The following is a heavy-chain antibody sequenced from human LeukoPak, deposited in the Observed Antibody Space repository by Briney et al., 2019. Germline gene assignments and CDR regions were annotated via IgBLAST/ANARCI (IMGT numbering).Heavy chain of an antibody. Sequence: TGGSLRLSCAASGFTFSSYAMSWVRQAPGKGLEWVSAISGSGGSTYYADSVKGRFTISRDNSKNTLYLQMNSLSAEDTAVYYCAKDQLQWELLPRYNWFDPWGQGTLATVSS. V-gene: IGHV3-23*01. CDR1: GFTFSSYA. CDR2: ISGSGGST. D-gene: IGHD1-26*01. J-gene: IGHJ5*02. CDR3: AKDQLQWELLPRYNWFDP.